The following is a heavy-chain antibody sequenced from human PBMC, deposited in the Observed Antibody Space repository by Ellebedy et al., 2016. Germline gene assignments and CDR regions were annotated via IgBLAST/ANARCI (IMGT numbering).Heavy chain of an antibody. CDR2: LSSNGGST. V-gene: IGHV3-64*01. Sequence: GGSLRLSCAASGFTFSSYAMHWVRQAPGKGLEYVSALSSNGGSTYYANSVKGRFTISRDNSKNTLYLQMGSLRAEDMAVYYCARDRKRLGWYSSGWYRVFDYWGQGTLVTVSS. CDR1: GFTFSSYA. CDR3: ARDRKRLGWYSSGWYRVFDY. J-gene: IGHJ4*02. D-gene: IGHD6-19*01.